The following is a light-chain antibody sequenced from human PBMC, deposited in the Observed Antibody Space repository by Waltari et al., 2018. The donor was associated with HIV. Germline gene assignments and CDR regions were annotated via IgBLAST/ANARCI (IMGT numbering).Light chain of an antibody. V-gene: IGKV1-8*01. CDR2: GST. Sequence: ATRMTQSPPPLSASTGHRVTTTCRASQDISTYVAWYQQKPGTAPKLLMFGSTILQSGVPSRFNGSGSGTDFSLNINCLQSEDFATYYCHQYSSFPQTFGQGTKVEIK. J-gene: IGKJ1*01. CDR1: QDISTY. CDR3: HQYSSFPQT.